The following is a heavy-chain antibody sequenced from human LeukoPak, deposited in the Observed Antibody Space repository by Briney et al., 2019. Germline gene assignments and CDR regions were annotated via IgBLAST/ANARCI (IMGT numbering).Heavy chain of an antibody. D-gene: IGHD4-17*01. J-gene: IGHJ6*02. CDR3: ARDLLSTTGGMDV. Sequence: GGSLRLSCAASGFTFSNYWMSWVRQAPGKGLEWVADIKQDGSDKYYVDSVKGRFTISRDNAKNSLYLQMGSLGAEETAVYYCARDLLSTTGGMDVWGQGTTVTVSS. V-gene: IGHV3-7*05. CDR1: GFTFSNYW. CDR2: IKQDGSDK.